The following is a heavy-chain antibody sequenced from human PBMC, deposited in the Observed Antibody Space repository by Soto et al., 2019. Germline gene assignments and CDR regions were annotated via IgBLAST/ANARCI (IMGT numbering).Heavy chain of an antibody. CDR2: INHSGST. Sequence: QVQLQQWGAGLLKPSEPLSLTCAVYGGSFSGSYWSWIRQPPGKGLEWIGEINHSGSTNYNPSLKSRVTISVDTSKNRFALRLSSVTAADTAVYDCARGGIAVAGTTGFDYGGQGTLVTVSS. CDR1: GGSFSGSY. V-gene: IGHV4-34*01. CDR3: ARGGIAVAGTTGFDY. J-gene: IGHJ4*02. D-gene: IGHD6-19*01.